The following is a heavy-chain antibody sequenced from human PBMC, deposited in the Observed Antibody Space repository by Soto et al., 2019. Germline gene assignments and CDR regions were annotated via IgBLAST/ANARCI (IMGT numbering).Heavy chain of an antibody. CDR3: AKDGYCSGGSCFGGPSYYYYGMDV. CDR2: ISYDGSNK. V-gene: IGHV3-30*18. D-gene: IGHD2-15*01. Sequence: SLRLSYAAPGWTFSSSGWHWVHQAPGKGLEWVAVISYDGSNKYYADSVKGRFTISRDNSKNTLYLQMNSLRAEDTAVYYCAKDGYCSGGSCFGGPSYYYYGMDVWGQGTTVTVSS. CDR1: GWTFSSSG. J-gene: IGHJ6*02.